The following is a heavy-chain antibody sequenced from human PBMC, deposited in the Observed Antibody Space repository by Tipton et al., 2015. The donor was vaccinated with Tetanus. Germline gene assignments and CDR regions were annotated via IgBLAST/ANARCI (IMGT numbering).Heavy chain of an antibody. J-gene: IGHJ4*02. CDR2: ILYTGST. CDR3: ARGSRFWFDY. V-gene: IGHV4-31*02. Sequence: TWIRQHPGKGLEWIGYILYTGSTYHNPSLKSRLTISVDTSKNQFFLNLSSVTAADTAVYYCARGSRFWFDYWGQGTLVTVSS.